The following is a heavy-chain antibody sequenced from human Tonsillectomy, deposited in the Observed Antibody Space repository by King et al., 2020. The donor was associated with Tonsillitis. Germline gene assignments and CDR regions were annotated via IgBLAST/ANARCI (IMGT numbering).Heavy chain of an antibody. Sequence: VQLVESGGGVVQPGGSLRLSCAASGFTFRSFGMHWVRQTPDKGLEWLAVLSYDGDHTFYADSVKGRFTISRDNSENTLYLQMDSLRTEDTAVYYCAKSRPGSSWYWGDYWGQGTLVTVSS. J-gene: IGHJ4*02. CDR2: LSYDGDHT. CDR1: GFTFRSFG. V-gene: IGHV3-30*18. CDR3: AKSRPGSSWYWGDY. D-gene: IGHD2-15*01.